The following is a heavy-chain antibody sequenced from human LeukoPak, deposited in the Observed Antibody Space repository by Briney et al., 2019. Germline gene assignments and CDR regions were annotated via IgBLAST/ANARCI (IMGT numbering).Heavy chain of an antibody. CDR3: AKDRTTTVVTIDY. J-gene: IGHJ4*02. D-gene: IGHD4-23*01. CDR2: ISGSGGAT. V-gene: IGHV3-23*01. Sequence: HPGGSLRLSCAASGFTFNNNAMSWVRQAPGKGLEWVSVISGSGGATVYADSVKGRFTISRDNSKNTLYLQMNSLRAEDTAVYYCAKDRTTTVVTIDYWGQGTLVSVSS. CDR1: GFTFNNNA.